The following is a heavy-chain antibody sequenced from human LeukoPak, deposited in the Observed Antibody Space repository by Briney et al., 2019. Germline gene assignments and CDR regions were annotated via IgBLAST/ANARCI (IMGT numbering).Heavy chain of an antibody. Sequence: GASVKVSCKASGGTFSSYAISWVRQAPGQGLEWMGGIIPIFGTANYAQKFQGRVTITADESTSTAYMELSSLRSEDTAVYYCARDPLGYSSGWSTYGTFDYWGQGTLVTVSS. CDR1: GGTFSSYA. CDR3: ARDPLGYSSGWSTYGTFDY. D-gene: IGHD6-19*01. CDR2: IIPIFGTA. V-gene: IGHV1-69*01. J-gene: IGHJ4*02.